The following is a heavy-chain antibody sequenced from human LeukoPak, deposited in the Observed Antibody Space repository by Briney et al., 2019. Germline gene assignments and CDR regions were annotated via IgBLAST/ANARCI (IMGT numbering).Heavy chain of an antibody. CDR1: GYTFTSYY. D-gene: IGHD2/OR15-2a*01. Sequence: ASVKVSCKASGYTFTSYYMHWVRQAPGQGLEWMGIINPSGGSTSYAQKFQGRVTMTRDTSTSTVYMELSSLRSEDTAVYYCARDCNRVVYPPGAFDIWGQGTMVTVSS. CDR2: INPSGGST. V-gene: IGHV1-46*01. CDR3: ARDCNRVVYPPGAFDI. J-gene: IGHJ3*02.